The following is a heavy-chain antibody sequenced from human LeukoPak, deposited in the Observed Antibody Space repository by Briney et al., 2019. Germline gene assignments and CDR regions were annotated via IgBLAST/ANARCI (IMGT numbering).Heavy chain of an antibody. J-gene: IGHJ4*02. CDR3: ARLGEITMVRGVPQLDY. CDR2: IIPILGIA. V-gene: IGHV1-69*04. Sequence: GASVKVSCKASGGTFSSYAISWVRQAPGQGLEWMGRIIPILGIANYAQKFQGRVTITADKSTSTAYMELSSLRSEDTAVYYCARLGEITMVRGVPQLDYWGQGTLVTVSS. D-gene: IGHD3-10*01. CDR1: GGTFSSYA.